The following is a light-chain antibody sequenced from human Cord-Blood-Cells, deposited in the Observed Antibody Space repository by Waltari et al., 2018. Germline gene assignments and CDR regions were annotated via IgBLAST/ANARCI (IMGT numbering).Light chain of an antibody. J-gene: IGLJ1*01. V-gene: IGLV2-23*01. CDR1: SSDVGSYNL. CDR3: CSDAGSSTI. Sequence: QSALTQPASVSGSPGQSITLSCTGTSSDVGSYNLVSWYQQPPGKAPKLMIYEGRKRPSGVSNRFSGSKSGNTASLTISGLQAEDEADYYCCSDAGSSTIFGTGTKVTVL. CDR2: EGR.